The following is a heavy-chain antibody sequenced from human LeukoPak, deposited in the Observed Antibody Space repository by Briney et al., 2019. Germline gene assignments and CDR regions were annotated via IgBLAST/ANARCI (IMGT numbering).Heavy chain of an antibody. J-gene: IGHJ6*03. D-gene: IGHD3-10*01. CDR2: IYSGGST. CDR3: AKRGSHYYMDV. CDR1: GFTVGSNY. Sequence: GGSLRLSCAASGFTVGSNYMSWVRQAPGKGLEWVSVIYSGGSTYYADSVKGRFTISRGNSKNTLYLQMSSLRAEDTAVYYCAKRGSHYYMDVWGKGITVTVSS. V-gene: IGHV3-53*01.